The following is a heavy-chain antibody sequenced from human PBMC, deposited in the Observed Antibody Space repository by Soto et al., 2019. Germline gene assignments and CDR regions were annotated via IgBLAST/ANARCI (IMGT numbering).Heavy chain of an antibody. J-gene: IGHJ3*02. Sequence: SQTLSLTCAISGDRVSSNNPAWNWISQSPSRGLEWLGRTYYRSKWYNDYAVSVKSRITINPDTSKNQFSLQLNSVTPEDTAVYYCAMEWEKYCSGGSCYSVAFDIWGQGTMV. V-gene: IGHV6-1*01. CDR2: TYYRSKWYN. CDR1: GDRVSSNNPA. D-gene: IGHD2-15*01. CDR3: AMEWEKYCSGGSCYSVAFDI.